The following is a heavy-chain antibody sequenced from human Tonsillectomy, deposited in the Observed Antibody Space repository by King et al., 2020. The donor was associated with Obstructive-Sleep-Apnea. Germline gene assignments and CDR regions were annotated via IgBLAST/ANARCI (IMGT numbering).Heavy chain of an antibody. V-gene: IGHV3-66*01. CDR2: IYSGGTT. CDR3: ARAPFMWTYYDQAWYFDL. D-gene: IGHD3-22*01. Sequence: VQLVESGGGLVQPEGSVRLSCAASGFNVSSNYMSWVRQAPGKGLEWVSVIYSGGTTYYADSVKGRFTISRDNSKNTLHLQMNSLRAEDTALYYCARAPFMWTYYDQAWYFDLWGRGTQVTVSS. J-gene: IGHJ2*01. CDR1: GFNVSSNY.